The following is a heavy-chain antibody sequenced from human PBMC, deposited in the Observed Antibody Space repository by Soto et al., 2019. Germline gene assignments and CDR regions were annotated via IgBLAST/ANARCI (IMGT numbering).Heavy chain of an antibody. CDR1: GYTFSSYA. D-gene: IGHD3-10*01. Sequence: QVQLVQSGAEEKKPGASVKVSFKASGYTFSSYAVHWVRQAPGQRLEWMGWINAGNGNTKYSQKFQGRVTITRDTSASTAYMELSSLRSEDTAVYYCARGGPPIDYWGQGTLVTVSS. J-gene: IGHJ4*02. CDR3: ARGGPPIDY. CDR2: INAGNGNT. V-gene: IGHV1-3*05.